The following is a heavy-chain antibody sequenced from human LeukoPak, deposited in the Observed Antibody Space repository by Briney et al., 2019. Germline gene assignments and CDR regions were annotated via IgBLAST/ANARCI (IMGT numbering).Heavy chain of an antibody. CDR2: IYPGDSDT. J-gene: IGHJ5*02. V-gene: IGHV5-51*01. D-gene: IGHD2-15*01. CDR1: GYSFTSYW. CDR3: ARLRRYCSGGSCYWFDP. Sequence: GESLKISCKGSGYSFTSYWIGWVRQMSGKGLEWMGIIYPGDSDTRYSPSFQGRVTISADKSISTAYLQWSSLKASDTAMYYCARLRRYCSGGSCYWFDPWGQGTLVTVSS.